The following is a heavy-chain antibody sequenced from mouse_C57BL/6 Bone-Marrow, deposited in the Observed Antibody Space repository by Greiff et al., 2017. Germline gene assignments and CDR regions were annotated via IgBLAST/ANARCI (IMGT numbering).Heavy chain of an antibody. CDR2: ISSGGSYT. J-gene: IGHJ4*01. CDR3: ARHFRRRRRGKRMDY. Sequence: EVQGVESGGDLVQPGGSLKLSCAASGFTFSSYGMSWVRQTPDKRLEWVATISSGGSYTYYPDSVKGRFNISRDNAKNTLYLQMSSLKSEDTAMYYCARHFRRRRRGKRMDYWGQGTSVTVSS. V-gene: IGHV5-6*01. CDR1: GFTFSSYG. D-gene: IGHD2-12*01.